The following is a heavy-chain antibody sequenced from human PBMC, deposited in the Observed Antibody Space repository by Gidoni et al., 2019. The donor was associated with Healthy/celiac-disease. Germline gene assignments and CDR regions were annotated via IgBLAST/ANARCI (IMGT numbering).Heavy chain of an antibody. Sequence: EVQLVESGGGLVKPGRSLRLSCTASGFTFGDYAMSWFRQAPGKGLEWVGFIRSKAYGGTTEYAASVKGRFTISRDDSKSIAYLQMNSLKTEDTAVYYCTRGRSAWIQLWPSDSSGYPDAFDIWGQGTMVTVSS. CDR3: TRGRSAWIQLWPSDSSGYPDAFDI. J-gene: IGHJ3*02. V-gene: IGHV3-49*05. CDR2: IRSKAYGGTT. D-gene: IGHD5-18*01. CDR1: GFTFGDYA.